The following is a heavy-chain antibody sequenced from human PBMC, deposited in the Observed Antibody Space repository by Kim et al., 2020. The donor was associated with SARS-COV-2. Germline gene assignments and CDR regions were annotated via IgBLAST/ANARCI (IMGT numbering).Heavy chain of an antibody. J-gene: IGHJ6*02. CDR1: GGTFSSYA. V-gene: IGHV1-69*13. D-gene: IGHD2-15*01. CDR3: ARSRPGIVVVVAAEAWVGMDV. Sequence: SVKVSCKASGGTFSSYAISWVRQAPGQGLEWMGGIIPIFGTANYAQKFQGRVTITADESTSTAYMELSSLRSEDTAVYYCARSRPGIVVVVAAEAWVGMDVWGQGTTVTVSS. CDR2: IIPIFGTA.